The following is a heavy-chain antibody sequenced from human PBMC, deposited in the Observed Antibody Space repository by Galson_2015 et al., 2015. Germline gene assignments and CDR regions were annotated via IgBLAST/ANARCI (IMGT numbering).Heavy chain of an antibody. J-gene: IGHJ4*02. CDR3: ARDSGSGVFDY. Sequence: SLRLSCAASGFTSSDYYMSWLRQAPGKGLEWVSYISSSGSNIYYADSVKGRFTISRDNAKNSLYLQMNSLRAEDTAVYYCARDSGSGVFDYWGQGTLVTVSS. CDR1: GFTSSDYY. D-gene: IGHD6-19*01. V-gene: IGHV3-11*01. CDR2: ISSSGSNI.